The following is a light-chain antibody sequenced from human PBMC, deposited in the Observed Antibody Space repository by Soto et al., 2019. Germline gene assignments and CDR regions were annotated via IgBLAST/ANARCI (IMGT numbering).Light chain of an antibody. Sequence: EIVMTQSPATLSVSPGERATLSCRASQSVSSNLAWYQQKPGQAPRLLIYNTSTRATGIPARFSGSGSGTAFTTSSSRLQSEDFAVYYCHQYNYWPTFGQGTRVEIK. CDR2: NTS. CDR1: QSVSSN. V-gene: IGKV3-15*01. CDR3: HQYNYWPT. J-gene: IGKJ1*01.